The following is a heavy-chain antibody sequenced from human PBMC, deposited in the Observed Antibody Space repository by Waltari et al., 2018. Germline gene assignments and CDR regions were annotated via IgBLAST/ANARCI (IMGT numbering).Heavy chain of an antibody. Sequence: EVQLVETGGGLIQPGGSLRLSCAASGFTVSSNYMSWVRQAPGKGLEWVSGIYSGGSTDYADSVKGRFTISRDNSKNTLYLQMNSLRAEDTAVYDCASARYSYGYGIFDYWGQGTLVTVSS. J-gene: IGHJ4*02. CDR3: ASARYSYGYGIFDY. CDR1: GFTVSSNY. CDR2: IYSGGST. V-gene: IGHV3-53*02. D-gene: IGHD5-18*01.